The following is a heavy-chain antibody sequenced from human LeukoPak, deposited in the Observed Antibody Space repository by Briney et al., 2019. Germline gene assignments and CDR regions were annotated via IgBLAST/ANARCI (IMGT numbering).Heavy chain of an antibody. D-gene: IGHD6-25*01. Sequence: SETLSLTCTVSGGSISGHYWSWIRRPPGKGLEWIGYIYYSGTTNYNPSLQSRVAISLDTSENTFSLKVTSVTAADTAMYYCARLLDNDSSGYPDTFDMWGRGTVVAVSS. V-gene: IGHV4-59*11. CDR3: ARLLDNDSSGYPDTFDM. CDR1: GGSISGHY. CDR2: IYYSGTT. J-gene: IGHJ3*02.